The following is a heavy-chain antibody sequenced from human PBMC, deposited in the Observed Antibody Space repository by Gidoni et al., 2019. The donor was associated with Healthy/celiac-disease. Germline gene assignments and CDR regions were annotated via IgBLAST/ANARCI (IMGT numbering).Heavy chain of an antibody. V-gene: IGHV3-73*02. D-gene: IGHD4-17*01. CDR3: TTTVTTFSRY. CDR2: IRSKANSDAT. Sequence: EVQLVESGGGLVQPGGSLKLSCAASGFTFSGSAMHWVRQASGKGLEWVGRIRSKANSDATAYAASVKGRFTISRDDSKNTAYLQMNSLKTEDTAVYYCTTTVTTFSRYWGQGTLVTVSS. J-gene: IGHJ4*02. CDR1: GFTFSGSA.